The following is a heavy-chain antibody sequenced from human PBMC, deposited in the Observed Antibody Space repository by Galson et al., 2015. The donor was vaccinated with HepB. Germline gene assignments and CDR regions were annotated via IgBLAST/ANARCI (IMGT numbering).Heavy chain of an antibody. CDR1: GFTFSSYG. D-gene: IGHD3-3*01. V-gene: IGHV3-33*01. Sequence: SLRLSCAASGFTFSSYGMHWVRQAPGKGLEWVAVIWYDGRNKYYADSVKGRFIISRDNSKNTLYLQMNSLRAEDTAVYYCAREYTIFGVAEYYFDYWGQGILVTVSS. J-gene: IGHJ4*02. CDR2: IWYDGRNK. CDR3: AREYTIFGVAEYYFDY.